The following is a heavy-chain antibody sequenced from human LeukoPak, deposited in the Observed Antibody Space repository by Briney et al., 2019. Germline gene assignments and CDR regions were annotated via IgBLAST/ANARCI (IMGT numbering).Heavy chain of an antibody. Sequence: WVRQAPGKGLEWIGSIYYSGSTYYNPSLKSRVTISVDTSKNQFSLKLSSVTAADTAVYYCARRPTYDSSGYSGYYFDYWGQGTLVTVSS. D-gene: IGHD3-22*01. CDR3: ARRPTYDSSGYSGYYFDY. CDR2: IYYSGST. J-gene: IGHJ4*02. V-gene: IGHV4-39*01.